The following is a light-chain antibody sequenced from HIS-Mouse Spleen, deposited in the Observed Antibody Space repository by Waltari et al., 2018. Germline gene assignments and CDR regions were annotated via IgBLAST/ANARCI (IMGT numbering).Light chain of an antibody. CDR1: SSDVGGYNS. CDR3: CSYAGSYTRYV. J-gene: IGLJ1*01. V-gene: IGLV2-11*01. CDR2: DVS. Sequence: QSALTQPRSVSGSPGPSVTISCTGTSSDVGGYNSVSWYQQHPGKAPKLMIYDVSKRPSGVPDRFSGSKSGNTASLTISGLQAEDEADYYCCSYAGSYTRYVFGTGTKVTVL.